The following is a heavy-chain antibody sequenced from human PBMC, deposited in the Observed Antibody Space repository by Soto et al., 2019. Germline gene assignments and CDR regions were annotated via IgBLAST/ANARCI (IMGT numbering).Heavy chain of an antibody. Sequence: QVHLVESGGGVVQPVRSLRLSCTTSGFTFSSYGLHWFRQAPGRGLEWLALISNDGNKEFYADSVKGRFTVSRDNVKNKLYLQMDSLSAEDSAVYHCANPAGRASWGQGTLVTVSS. J-gene: IGHJ5*02. CDR2: ISNDGNKE. V-gene: IGHV3-30*18. CDR3: ANPAGRAS. CDR1: GFTFSSYG.